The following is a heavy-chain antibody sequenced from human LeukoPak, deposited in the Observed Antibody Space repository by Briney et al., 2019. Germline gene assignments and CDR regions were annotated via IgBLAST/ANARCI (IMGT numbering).Heavy chain of an antibody. CDR1: GYTFTSYG. V-gene: IGHV1-18*01. Sequence: ASVKVSFKGSGYTFTSYGNSWVRKAPGQGLELMGWISAYNGNTNYSQKVQGRVTMTTDTSTSTAYMELRRLRFDDTAVDYCSRDLADIVVVVAAGPKLDAFDIWGEGTMVTVSS. D-gene: IGHD2-15*01. CDR2: ISAYNGNT. CDR3: SRDLADIVVVVAAGPKLDAFDI. J-gene: IGHJ3*02.